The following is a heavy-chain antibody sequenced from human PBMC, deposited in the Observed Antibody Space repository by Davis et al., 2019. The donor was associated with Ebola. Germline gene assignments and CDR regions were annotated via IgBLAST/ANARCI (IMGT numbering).Heavy chain of an antibody. CDR2: LGTSADT. V-gene: IGHV3-23*01. CDR3: ARVSRVVWFGELDA. CDR1: GFTFSTYA. Sequence: GESLKISCAASGFTFSTYAMTWVRQAPGKGLEWVSTLGTSADTYYAESVKGRFTISRDNAKNSLYLHMNSLRDDDTAVYYCARVSRVVWFGELDAWGQGTLATVSS. D-gene: IGHD3-10*01. J-gene: IGHJ5*02.